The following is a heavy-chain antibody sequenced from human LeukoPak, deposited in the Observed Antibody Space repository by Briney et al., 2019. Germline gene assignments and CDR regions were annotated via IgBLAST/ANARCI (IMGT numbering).Heavy chain of an antibody. J-gene: IGHJ4*02. CDR1: GGSISSYY. V-gene: IGHV4-59*01. D-gene: IGHD1-26*01. CDR2: IYYSGST. CDR3: ARTRGSKKLYYFDY. Sequence: SETLSLTCTVSGGSISSYYWSWIRQPPGKGLEWIGYIYYSGSTNYNPSLKSRVTISVDTTKNQFSLKLSSVTAADTAVYYCARTRGSKKLYYFDYWGQGALVTVSS.